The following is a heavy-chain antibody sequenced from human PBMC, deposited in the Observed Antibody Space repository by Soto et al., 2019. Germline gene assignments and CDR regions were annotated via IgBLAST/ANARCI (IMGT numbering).Heavy chain of an antibody. V-gene: IGHV3-23*01. D-gene: IGHD3-10*01. J-gene: IGHJ6*02. CDR2: ISAGGDMT. Sequence: DVQLLESGGHLVQPGGSLRLSCSASGFTLSSYAMSWVRQAPGKGLEWVSSISAGGDMTYNSDSVKGRFTISRDNSNKGLVLQMHNLRIADTALYYCARGDRGGSGAPASYSYSGWEVWGQGATVTVS. CDR3: ARGDRGGSGAPASYSYSGWEV. CDR1: GFTLSSYA.